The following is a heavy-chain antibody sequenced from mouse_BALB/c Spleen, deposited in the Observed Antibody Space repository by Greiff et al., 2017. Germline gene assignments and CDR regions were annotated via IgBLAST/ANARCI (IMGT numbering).Heavy chain of an antibody. CDR3: ARYGNYAMDY. CDR2: ISSGGST. J-gene: IGHJ4*01. V-gene: IGHV5-6-5*01. D-gene: IGHD2-1*01. CDR1: GFTFSSYA. Sequence: EVQGVESGGGLVKPGGSLKLSCAASGFTFSSYAMSWVRQTPEKRLEWVASISSGGSTYYPDSVKGRFTISRDNARNILYLQMSSLRSEDTAMYYCARYGNYAMDYWGQGTSVTVSS.